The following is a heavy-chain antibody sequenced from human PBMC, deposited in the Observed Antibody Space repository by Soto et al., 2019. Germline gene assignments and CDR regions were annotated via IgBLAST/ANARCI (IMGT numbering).Heavy chain of an antibody. CDR2: ISSSSKTI. CDR1: GFTFSRHA. Sequence: PGGSLRLSCAASGFTFSRHAMNWVRQAPGKGLQWVSFISSSSKTILYADSVKGRFSISRDNAKSSLSLQMSSLREEDTAVYFCASSPVDRPEVAESTNSWFESWGQGALVTVSS. V-gene: IGHV3-48*02. D-gene: IGHD3-10*01. J-gene: IGHJ5*01. CDR3: ASSPVDRPEVAESTNSWFES.